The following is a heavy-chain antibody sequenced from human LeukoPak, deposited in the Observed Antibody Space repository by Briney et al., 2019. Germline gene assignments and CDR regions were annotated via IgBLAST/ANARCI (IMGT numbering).Heavy chain of an antibody. CDR3: ARSPPILAYVDV. J-gene: IGHJ6*03. Sequence: GASVKVSCKASGYTFTSYYMHWVRQAPGQGLEWMGIINPSGGSTSYAQKFQGRDTMTRDTSTSTVYMELSSLRSEDTAVYYCARSPPILAYVDVWGKGTTVTISS. CDR2: INPSGGST. CDR1: GYTFTSYY. D-gene: IGHD3-3*02. V-gene: IGHV1-46*01.